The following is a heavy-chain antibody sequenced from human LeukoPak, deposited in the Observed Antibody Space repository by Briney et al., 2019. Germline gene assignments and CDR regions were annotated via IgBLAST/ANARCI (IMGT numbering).Heavy chain of an antibody. J-gene: IGHJ6*03. CDR2: ISSSSTI. CDR3: AKDGLTTVTTGYYYYYMDV. V-gene: IGHV3-48*01. D-gene: IGHD4-17*01. Sequence: GGSLRLSCAASGFTFSSYSMNWVRQAPGKGLEWVSYISSSSTIYYADSVKGRFTISRDNAKNSLYLQMNSLRAEDTAVYYCAKDGLTTVTTGYYYYYMDVWGKGTTVTISS. CDR1: GFTFSSYS.